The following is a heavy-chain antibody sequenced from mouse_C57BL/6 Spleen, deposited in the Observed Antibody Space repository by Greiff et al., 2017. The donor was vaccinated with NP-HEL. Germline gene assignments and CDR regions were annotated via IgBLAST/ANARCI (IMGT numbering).Heavy chain of an antibody. V-gene: IGHV1-66*01. CDR3: ARYPNWDVGY. D-gene: IGHD4-1*01. J-gene: IGHJ2*01. Sequence: QVQLKQSGPELVKPGASVKISCKASGYSFTSYYIHWVKQRPGQGLEWIGWIYPGSGNTKYNEKFKGKATLTADTSSSTAYMQLSSLTSEDSAVYYSARYPNWDVGYWGQGTTLTVSS. CDR2: IYPGSGNT. CDR1: GYSFTSYY.